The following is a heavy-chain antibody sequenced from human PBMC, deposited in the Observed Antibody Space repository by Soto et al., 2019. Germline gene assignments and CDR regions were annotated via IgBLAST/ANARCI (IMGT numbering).Heavy chain of an antibody. V-gene: IGHV1-18*01. J-gene: IGHJ4*02. D-gene: IGHD1-1*01. Sequence: QVHLVQSGAEVKKPGASVKVSCKGSGYTFTSYGITWVRQAPGQGIEWMGWISAHNGNTNYAQKLQSRVTVTSDTSTCTAYMELRSLRSDDTGVYYCARGRYGDYWGQGPLVTFSS. CDR2: ISAHNGNT. CDR3: ARGRYGDY. CDR1: GYTFTSYG.